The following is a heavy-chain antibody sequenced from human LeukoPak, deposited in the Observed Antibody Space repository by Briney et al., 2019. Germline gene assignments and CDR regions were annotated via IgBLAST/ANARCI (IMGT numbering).Heavy chain of an antibody. J-gene: IGHJ3*02. V-gene: IGHV1-2*02. CDR1: GYTFTGYY. CDR2: INPNSGGT. CDR3: ARAGLWDFSDTSGYHNAAFDI. D-gene: IGHD3-22*01. Sequence: ASVKGSCKASGYTFTGYYMHCVRQAPGQGLEWVGWINPNSGGTNYAQKFQGRVTMTRETSISTAYMELSRLRPDDTAVYYCARAGLWDFSDTSGYHNAAFDIWGQGTMVTVSS.